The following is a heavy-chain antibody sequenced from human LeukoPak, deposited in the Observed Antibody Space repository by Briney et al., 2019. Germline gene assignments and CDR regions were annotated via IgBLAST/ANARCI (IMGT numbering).Heavy chain of an antibody. J-gene: IGHJ5*02. D-gene: IGHD1-26*01. CDR2: IIPIFGTA. CDR3: ARDGYSGSYEDWFDP. V-gene: IGHV1-69*01. CDR1: GGTFSSYA. Sequence: SVKVSCKASGGTFSSYAISWVRQAPGQGLEWMGGIIPIFGTANYAQKFQGRVTITAVESTSTAYMELSSLRSEDTAVYYCARDGYSGSYEDWFDPWGQGTLVTVSS.